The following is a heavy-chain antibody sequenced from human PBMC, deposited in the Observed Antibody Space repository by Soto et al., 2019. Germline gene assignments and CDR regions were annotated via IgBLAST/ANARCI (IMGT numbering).Heavy chain of an antibody. J-gene: IGHJ4*02. CDR1: GFSLSSSG. CDR2: SSFDGTQQ. CDR3: AKQLRGSGWYPLDS. Sequence: GGSLRLSCTASGFSLSSSGMHWVRQAPGKGLEWLAVSSFDGTQQFYGDSVKGRFTFSRDNSNNTLYLEMTSLRTEYTAVYYCAKQLRGSGWYPLDSWGQGTPVTVSS. D-gene: IGHD6-19*01. V-gene: IGHV3-30*18.